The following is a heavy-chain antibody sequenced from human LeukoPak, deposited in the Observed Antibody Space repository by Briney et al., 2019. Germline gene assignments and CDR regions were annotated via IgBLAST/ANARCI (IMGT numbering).Heavy chain of an antibody. CDR1: GDMLSSNSAA. D-gene: IGHD1-1*01. CDR3: ARQSSTDYYYYRLNV. CDR2: AYYRSKWHY. V-gene: IGHV6-1*01. J-gene: IGHJ6*02. Sequence: SQTVSLTCVSSGDMLSSNSAARNYIRQSPSRGLECPGSAYYRSKWHYDYAESVKRRITVNPDTSNNQFSLQLNSVTPEDTAVYHCARQSSTDYYYYRLNVWGQGTTVAVSS.